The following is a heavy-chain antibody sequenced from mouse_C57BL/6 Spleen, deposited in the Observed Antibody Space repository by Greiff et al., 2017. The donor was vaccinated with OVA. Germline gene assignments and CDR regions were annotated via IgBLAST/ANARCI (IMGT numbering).Heavy chain of an antibody. V-gene: IGHV14-3*01. CDR3: ACTTVNYFDN. CDR2: INPASGNT. Sequence: VQLQQSVAELARPGASVKLSCTASGFNITNTYMHWVKQRPEQGLEWIGRINPASGNTKYAPKFQGKATITADKSSNTAYLQLSSLTPEDTAIYFFACTTVNYFDNWGQGTTLTVS. J-gene: IGHJ2*01. CDR1: GFNITNTY. D-gene: IGHD1-1*01.